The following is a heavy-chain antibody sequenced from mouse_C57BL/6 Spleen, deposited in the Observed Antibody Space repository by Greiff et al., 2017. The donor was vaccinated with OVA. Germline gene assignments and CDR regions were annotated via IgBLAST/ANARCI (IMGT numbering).Heavy chain of an antibody. Sequence: EVQLQQSGPELVKPGASVKIPCKASGYTFTDYNMDWVKQSHGKSLEWIGDINPNNGGTIYNQKFKGKATLTVDKSSSTAYMELRSLTSEDTAVYYCARGTVVAYYYAMDYWGQGTSVTVSS. D-gene: IGHD1-1*01. CDR2: INPNNGGT. J-gene: IGHJ4*01. CDR1: GYTFTDYN. CDR3: ARGTVVAYYYAMDY. V-gene: IGHV1-18*01.